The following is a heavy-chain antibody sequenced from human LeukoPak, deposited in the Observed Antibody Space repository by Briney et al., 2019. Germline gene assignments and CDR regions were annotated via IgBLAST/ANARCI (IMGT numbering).Heavy chain of an antibody. CDR3: AIPLEWLEEGAFDI. J-gene: IGHJ3*02. D-gene: IGHD3-3*01. V-gene: IGHV1-69-2*01. CDR1: GYTFTDYY. CDR2: VDPEDGET. Sequence: GASVKISCKASGYTFTDYYMHWVQQAPGKGLEWMGRVDPEDGETIYAEKFQGRVTITADTSTDTAYMELSSLRSEDTAVYYCAIPLEWLEEGAFDIWGQGTMVTVSS.